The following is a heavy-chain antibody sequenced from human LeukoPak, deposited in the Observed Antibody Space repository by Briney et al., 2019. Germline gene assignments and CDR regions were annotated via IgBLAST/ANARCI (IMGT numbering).Heavy chain of an antibody. Sequence: ASVKVSCKASGYTFTSYGISWVRQAPGQGLEWMGWISAYNGNTNYAQKLQGRVTMTTDTSTSTAYMELRSLRSDDTAVYYCARVGPATRASNYYMDVWGKGTTVTVSS. CDR1: GYTFTSYG. CDR3: ARVGPATRASNYYMDV. CDR2: ISAYNGNT. V-gene: IGHV1-18*01. J-gene: IGHJ6*03. D-gene: IGHD1-14*01.